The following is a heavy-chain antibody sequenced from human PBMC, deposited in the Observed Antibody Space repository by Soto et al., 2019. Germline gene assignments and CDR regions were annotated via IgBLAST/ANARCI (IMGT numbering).Heavy chain of an antibody. Sequence: AGGSLRLSCAASGFTFSSYGMHWVRQAPGKGLEWVAVIWYDGSNKYYADSVKGRFTISRDNSKDTLYLQMNSLRAEDTAVYYCATTFYYYGSGSNYGMDVWGQETTLTVSS. J-gene: IGHJ6*02. V-gene: IGHV3-33*01. CDR2: IWYDGSNK. CDR1: GFTFSSYG. CDR3: ATTFYYYGSGSNYGMDV. D-gene: IGHD3-10*01.